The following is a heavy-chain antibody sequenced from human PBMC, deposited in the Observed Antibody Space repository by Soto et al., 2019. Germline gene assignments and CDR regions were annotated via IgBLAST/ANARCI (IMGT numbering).Heavy chain of an antibody. CDR1: GDTFRSYT. V-gene: IGHV1-69*08. D-gene: IGHD6-13*01. CDR2: IIPMLGIA. CDR3: ARDGSSGWSPGYFDY. Sequence: QVQLVQSGAEVKKPGSSVKVSCKASGDTFRSYTISWVRQAPGQGLEWMGRIIPMLGIANYAQTIQGRVTITADKSTSTAYMELSSLRSEDTAVYYCARDGSSGWSPGYFDYWGQGTLVTVSS. J-gene: IGHJ4*02.